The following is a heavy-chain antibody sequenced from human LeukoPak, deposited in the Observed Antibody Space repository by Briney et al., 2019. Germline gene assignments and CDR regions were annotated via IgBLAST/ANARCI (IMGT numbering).Heavy chain of an antibody. V-gene: IGHV4-59*01. CDR1: GGSISSYY. J-gene: IGHJ4*02. D-gene: IGHD3-10*01. CDR3: ARGRDFYYGSGSPYFDY. CDR2: IYYSGST. Sequence: SETLSLTCTVSGGSISSYYWSRIRQPPGKGLEWIGYIYYSGSTNYNPSLKSRVTISVDTSKNQFSLKLSSVTAADTAVYYCARGRDFYYGSGSPYFDYWGQGTLVTVSS.